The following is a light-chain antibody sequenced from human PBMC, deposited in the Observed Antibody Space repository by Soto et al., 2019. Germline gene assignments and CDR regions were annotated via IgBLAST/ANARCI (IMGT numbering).Light chain of an antibody. CDR2: INYDGTH. J-gene: IGLJ3*02. CDR3: QSLGTGIQV. CDR1: SGYSTYA. Sequence: QTVVTQSPSASASLGASVKLTCTLSSGYSTYAIAWHQQQSEKGPRFLMKINYDGTHSKGDGFFDRFSGSSSGAERNLTISSLQSDDEADYYCQSLGTGIQVFGGGTKLTVL. V-gene: IGLV4-69*01.